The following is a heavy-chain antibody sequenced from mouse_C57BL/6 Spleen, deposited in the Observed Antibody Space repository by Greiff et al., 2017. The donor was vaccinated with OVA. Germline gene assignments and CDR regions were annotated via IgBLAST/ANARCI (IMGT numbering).Heavy chain of an antibody. CDR1: GYTFTSYW. Sequence: QVQLQQSGAELVRPGTSVKLSCKASGYTFTSYWMHWVKQRPGQGLEWIGVIDPSDSYTNYNQKFKGKATLTVDTSSSTAYMQLSSLTSEDSAVYYCARSYYYGSSEDAMDYWGQGTSVTVSS. V-gene: IGHV1-59*01. CDR2: IDPSDSYT. CDR3: ARSYYYGSSEDAMDY. D-gene: IGHD1-1*01. J-gene: IGHJ4*01.